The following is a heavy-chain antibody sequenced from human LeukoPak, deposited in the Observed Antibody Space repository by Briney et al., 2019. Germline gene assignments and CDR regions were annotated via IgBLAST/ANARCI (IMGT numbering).Heavy chain of an antibody. D-gene: IGHD6-19*01. J-gene: IGHJ3*02. CDR3: AGVAAVAAGVWSDI. CDR2: IYTSGST. CDR1: GDSISSYY. V-gene: IGHV4-4*07. Sequence: SETLSLTCTVSGDSISSYYWSWIRQPAGKGLEWIGRIYTSGSTNYTPSLKSRVTMSADTSQNQCSLKLSTVTAADTAVYYCAGVAAVAAGVWSDIWGKGKRDTVSS.